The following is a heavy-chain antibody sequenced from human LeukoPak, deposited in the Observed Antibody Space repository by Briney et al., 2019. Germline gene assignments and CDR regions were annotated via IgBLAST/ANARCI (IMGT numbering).Heavy chain of an antibody. Sequence: ASVKVSCKASGYTFTSYDINWVRRATGQGLEWMGWMNPNSGNTGYAQKFQGRVTMTRNTSISTAYMELSSLRSEDTAVYYCARRGRIAAAGRVNWFDPWGQGTLVTVSS. J-gene: IGHJ5*02. CDR3: ARRGRIAAAGRVNWFDP. CDR2: MNPNSGNT. V-gene: IGHV1-8*01. D-gene: IGHD6-13*01. CDR1: GYTFTSYD.